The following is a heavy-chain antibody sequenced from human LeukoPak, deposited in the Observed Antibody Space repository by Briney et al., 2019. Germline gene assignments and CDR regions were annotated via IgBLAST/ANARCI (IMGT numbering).Heavy chain of an antibody. V-gene: IGHV4-30-2*01. Sequence: PSQTLSLTCAVSGGSISSGGFSWNWIRQPPGKGLEWIGSIYQSGRATYNPSLKSRVNISVDRSKNQFSVKMNSVTAADTAVYFCARGTPDFDSWGQGTLVTVSS. CDR3: ARGTPDFDS. CDR1: GGSISSGGFS. CDR2: IYQSGRA. J-gene: IGHJ4*02.